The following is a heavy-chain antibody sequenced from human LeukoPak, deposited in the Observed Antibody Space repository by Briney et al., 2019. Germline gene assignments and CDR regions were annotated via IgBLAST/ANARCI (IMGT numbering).Heavy chain of an antibody. CDR1: GFTFSDYY. Sequence: PGGSLRLSCAASGFTFSDYYMSWIRQAPGKGLEWVSYITNSGGTIYYADSVKGRFTISRDNTKNSLYLQMNSLSAEDTAVYYRAKFVGYTYGYDYWGQGTLVTVSS. CDR3: AKFVGYTYGYDY. J-gene: IGHJ4*02. CDR2: ITNSGGTI. D-gene: IGHD5-18*01. V-gene: IGHV3-11*01.